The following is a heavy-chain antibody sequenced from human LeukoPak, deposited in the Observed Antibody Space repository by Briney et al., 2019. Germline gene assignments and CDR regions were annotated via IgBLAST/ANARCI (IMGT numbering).Heavy chain of an antibody. CDR3: RQWLRAFDI. V-gene: IGHV3-73*01. D-gene: IGHD5-18*01. J-gene: IGHJ3*02. Sequence: GGSLKLSCAASGFTFSGSAMHWVRQASGKGLEWVGRIRSKANSYATAYAASVKGRFTISRDDSKNTAYLQMNSLKTEDTAVYYCRQWLRAFDIWGQGTMVTVSS. CDR2: IRSKANSYAT. CDR1: GFTFSGSA.